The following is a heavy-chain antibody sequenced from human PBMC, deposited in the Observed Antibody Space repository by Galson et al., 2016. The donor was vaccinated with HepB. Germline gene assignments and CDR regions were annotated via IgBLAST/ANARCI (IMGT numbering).Heavy chain of an antibody. CDR1: GFSFHNYA. V-gene: IGHV3-30-3*01. CDR3: ARAGRFRGSSVYYGMDV. D-gene: IGHD3-10*01. CDR2: ISYDGTNK. Sequence: SLRLSCAASGFSFHNYAMHWVRQAPGKGLEWVAVISYDGTNKYHADSVKGRFTISRDNSKNMLFLQMNSLRAEDTAVYYCARAGRFRGSSVYYGMDVWGKGTTVTVSS. J-gene: IGHJ6*04.